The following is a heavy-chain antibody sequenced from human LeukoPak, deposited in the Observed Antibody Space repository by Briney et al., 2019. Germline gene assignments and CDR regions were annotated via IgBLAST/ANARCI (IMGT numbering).Heavy chain of an antibody. D-gene: IGHD2/OR15-2a*01. CDR1: GGSISSYY. CDR2: IHYSGST. V-gene: IGHV4-59*08. Sequence: SETLSLTCTVSGGSISSYYWSWIRQAPGKGLEWIGYIHYSGSTTYNPSLKSRVTISVDTSKNQFSLKLSSVTAADTAVYYCARQPLYFDAFDIWGQGTMVTVSS. CDR3: ARQPLYFDAFDI. J-gene: IGHJ3*02.